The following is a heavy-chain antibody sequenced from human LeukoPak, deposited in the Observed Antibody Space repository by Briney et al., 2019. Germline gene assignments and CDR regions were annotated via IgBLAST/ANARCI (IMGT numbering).Heavy chain of an antibody. V-gene: IGHV4-59*12. CDR1: GGSISSYY. CDR2: IYYSGST. J-gene: IGHJ4*02. CDR3: AREAPISDSGNYYKSLGY. D-gene: IGHD3-10*01. Sequence: SETLSLTCTVSGGSISSYYWSWIRQPPGKGLEWIGYIYYSGSTNYNPSLKSRVTISVDTSKNQFSLKLNSVTAADTAVYYCAREAPISDSGNYYKSLGYWGQGTLVTVSS.